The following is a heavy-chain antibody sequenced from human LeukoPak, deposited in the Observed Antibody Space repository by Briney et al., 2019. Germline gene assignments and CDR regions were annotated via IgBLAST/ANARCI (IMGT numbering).Heavy chain of an antibody. CDR2: ISYDGSNK. Sequence: PGRSLRLSCAASGFTFSSYGMHWVRQAPAKGLEWVAIISYDGSNKYYADSVKGRFTISRDNSKNTLYLQMNSLRAEDTAVYYCARLAQWLVRGRFDYWGQGTLVTVSS. CDR3: ARLAQWLVRGRFDY. J-gene: IGHJ4*02. V-gene: IGHV3-30*03. CDR1: GFTFSSYG. D-gene: IGHD6-19*01.